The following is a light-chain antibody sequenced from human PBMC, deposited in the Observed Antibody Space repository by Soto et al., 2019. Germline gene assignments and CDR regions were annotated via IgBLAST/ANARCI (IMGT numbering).Light chain of an antibody. CDR2: GAS. J-gene: IGKJ1*01. CDR3: QQYNNWPRG. V-gene: IGKV3-15*01. CDR1: QSVSSN. Sequence: EIVMTQSPATLSVSPGERATLSCRASQSVSSNLAWYQQKPGQAPRLLIYGASTRDTGIPARFSGSGSGTEFTLTISSLQSEDFAVYSCQQYNNWPRGFGQGTKVEIK.